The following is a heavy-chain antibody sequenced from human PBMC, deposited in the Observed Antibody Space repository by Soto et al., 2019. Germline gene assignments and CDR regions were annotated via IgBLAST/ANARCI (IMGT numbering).Heavy chain of an antibody. CDR1: GGSFSGYY. J-gene: IGHJ6*02. CDR3: ARKAVANGMDV. D-gene: IGHD6-19*01. Sequence: SETLSLTCAVYGGSFSGYYWSWIRQPPGKGLEWIGEINHSGSTNYNPSLKSRVTISVDTSKNQFSLKLSSVTAADTAVDYCARKAVANGMDVWGQGTTVTVSS. CDR2: INHSGST. V-gene: IGHV4-34*01.